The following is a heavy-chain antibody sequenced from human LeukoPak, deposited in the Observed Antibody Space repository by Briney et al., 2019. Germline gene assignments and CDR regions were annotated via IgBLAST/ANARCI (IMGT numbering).Heavy chain of an antibody. CDR1: GFTFSSYS. Sequence: GGSLRLSCAASGFTFSSYSMNWVRQAPGKGLEWVSSISSSSSYIYYAGSVKGRFTISRDNAKNSLYLQMNSLRAEDTAVYYCAMILGGYAPGDYWGQGTLVTVSS. D-gene: IGHD5-12*01. J-gene: IGHJ4*02. CDR3: AMILGGYAPGDY. V-gene: IGHV3-21*01. CDR2: ISSSSSYI.